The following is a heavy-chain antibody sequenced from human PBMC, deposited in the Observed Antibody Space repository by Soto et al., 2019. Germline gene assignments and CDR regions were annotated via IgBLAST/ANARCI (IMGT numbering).Heavy chain of an antibody. CDR3: ARGFSLGKGSPPVY. D-gene: IGHD3-10*01. Sequence: EVQLLESGGGWVQPGWSLRLSCAASGFSFIKYAMSWVRQASGKGLEWVSGVSGSGGSTSPADSVKGRFAISRDISRNSLYLQMKTLRHGDRAFYYCARGFSLGKGSPPVYWGQGTLVAVSS. CDR2: VSGSGGST. CDR1: GFSFIKYA. V-gene: IGHV3-23*01. J-gene: IGHJ4*02.